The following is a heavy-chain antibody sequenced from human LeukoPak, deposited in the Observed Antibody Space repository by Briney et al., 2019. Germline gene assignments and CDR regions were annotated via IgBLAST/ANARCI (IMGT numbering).Heavy chain of an antibody. J-gene: IGHJ4*02. Sequence: GGSLRLSCTVSGFSFSGYAMSWVRQAPGKGPEWVSSIGARGDVTYSADSVKGRFTISRDNSKRTLFLQMNSLRAEDTAVYYCAKVHYTASFPGSFPGRNYFDSWGQGSLVTVSS. D-gene: IGHD1-26*01. CDR1: GFSFSGYA. V-gene: IGHV3-23*01. CDR3: AKVHYTASFPGSFPGRNYFDS. CDR2: IGARGDVT.